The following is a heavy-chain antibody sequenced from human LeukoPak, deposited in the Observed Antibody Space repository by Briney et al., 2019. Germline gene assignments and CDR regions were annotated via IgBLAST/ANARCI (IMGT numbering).Heavy chain of an antibody. J-gene: IGHJ6*03. Sequence: PGGSLRLSCAASGFTFSSYSMNWVRQAPGKGLEWVSSISSSSSYIYYADSVKGRFTISRDNAKNSLYLQMNSLRAEDTAVYYCARTSWLPHYYYYMDVWGKGTTVTVSS. CDR2: ISSSSSYI. D-gene: IGHD5-24*01. CDR3: ARTSWLPHYYYYMDV. V-gene: IGHV3-21*04. CDR1: GFTFSSYS.